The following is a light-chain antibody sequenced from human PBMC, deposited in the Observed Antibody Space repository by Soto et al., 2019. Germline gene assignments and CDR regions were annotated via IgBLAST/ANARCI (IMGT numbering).Light chain of an antibody. CDR2: TTN. Sequence: VLTQPHSASGTPGQRVTISCSGSSSNIGTSSVHWFQQLPGTAPKLLISTTNQRPSGVPERFSGSKSGTSASLAISGLQSEEEADYYCAAWDDSRNGQVFGTGNNVTVL. V-gene: IGLV1-44*01. CDR1: SSNIGTSS. CDR3: AAWDDSRNGQV. J-gene: IGLJ1*01.